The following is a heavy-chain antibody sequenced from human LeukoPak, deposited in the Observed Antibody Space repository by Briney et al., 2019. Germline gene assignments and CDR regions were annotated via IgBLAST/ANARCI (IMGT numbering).Heavy chain of an antibody. Sequence: SETLSLTCAVSGGSISSSNWWSWVRQPPGKGLEWIGEIYHSGSTNYNPSLKSRVTISVDKSKNQFSLKLSSVTAADTAVYYCARDPGGEPDAFDPWGQGTLVTVSS. CDR3: ARDPGGEPDAFDP. J-gene: IGHJ5*02. CDR1: GGSISSSNW. CDR2: IYHSGST. D-gene: IGHD1-26*01. V-gene: IGHV4-4*02.